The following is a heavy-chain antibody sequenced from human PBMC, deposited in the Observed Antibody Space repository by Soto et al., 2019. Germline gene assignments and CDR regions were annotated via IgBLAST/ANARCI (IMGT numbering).Heavy chain of an antibody. D-gene: IGHD2-2*02. Sequence: GASVKVSCKASGYTFTSYGISWVRQAPGQGLEWMGWISAYNGNTNYAQKLQGRVTMTTDTSTSTAYMELRSLRSDDTAVYYCARGYCSSTSCYTFPYYYYGMDVWGQGTTVTVSS. V-gene: IGHV1-18*01. CDR3: ARGYCSSTSCYTFPYYYYGMDV. J-gene: IGHJ6*02. CDR2: ISAYNGNT. CDR1: GYTFTSYG.